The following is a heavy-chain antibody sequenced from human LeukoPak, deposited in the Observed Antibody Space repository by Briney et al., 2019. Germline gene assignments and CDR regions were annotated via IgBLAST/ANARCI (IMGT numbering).Heavy chain of an antibody. V-gene: IGHV3-30*02. Sequence: GGSLRLSCTASGFTFSNYGMHWVRQAPGKGLEWVAFIRYDGSNKYYADSVKGRFTISRDNSKNTLYLQMNSLRHEDTAVYYCATSTVTTSYNYYYYYMHVWGKGTTVTVSS. J-gene: IGHJ6*03. D-gene: IGHD4-11*01. CDR1: GFTFSNYG. CDR2: IRYDGSNK. CDR3: ATSTVTTSYNYYYYYMHV.